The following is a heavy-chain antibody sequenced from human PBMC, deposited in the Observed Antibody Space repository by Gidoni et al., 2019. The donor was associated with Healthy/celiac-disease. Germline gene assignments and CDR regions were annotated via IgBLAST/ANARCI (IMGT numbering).Heavy chain of an antibody. Sequence: QLQLQESGPGLVKPSETLSLTCTVSGGSISSSNYYWGWIRQPPGKGLEWIGSIYSSGSTYYNPSLKSRVTISVDTSKNQFSLKLSSVTAADTAVYYCAATDSSGYWNWFDPWGQGTLVTVSS. D-gene: IGHD3-22*01. CDR2: IYSSGST. CDR1: GGSISSSNYY. CDR3: AATDSSGYWNWFDP. V-gene: IGHV4-39*01. J-gene: IGHJ5*02.